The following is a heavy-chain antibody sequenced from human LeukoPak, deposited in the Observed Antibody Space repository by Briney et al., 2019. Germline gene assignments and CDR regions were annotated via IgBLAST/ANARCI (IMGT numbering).Heavy chain of an antibody. D-gene: IGHD3-22*01. Sequence: AGGSLRLSCAASGFTFSSYAMHWVRQAPGKGLEWVAVISYDGSNKYYADSVKGRFTISRDNSKNTLYPQMNSLRAEDTAVYYCARGSYDEDYFDYWGQGTLVTVSS. J-gene: IGHJ4*02. CDR1: GFTFSSYA. CDR3: ARGSYDEDYFDY. V-gene: IGHV3-30*01. CDR2: ISYDGSNK.